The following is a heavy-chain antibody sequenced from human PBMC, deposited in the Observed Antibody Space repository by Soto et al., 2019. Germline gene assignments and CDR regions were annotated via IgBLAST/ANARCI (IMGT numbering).Heavy chain of an antibody. V-gene: IGHV4-61*01. D-gene: IGHD3-10*01. J-gene: IGHJ5*02. CDR1: GGSVSSGSYY. CDR3: ARDSGSGSYYNYNWFDP. CDR2: IYYSGST. Sequence: PSETLSLTCTVSGGSVSSGSYYWSWIRQPPGKGLEWIGYIYYSGSTNYNPSLKSRVAISVDTSKNQFSLKLSSVTAADTAVYYCARDSGSGSYYNYNWFDPWGQGTLVTVSS.